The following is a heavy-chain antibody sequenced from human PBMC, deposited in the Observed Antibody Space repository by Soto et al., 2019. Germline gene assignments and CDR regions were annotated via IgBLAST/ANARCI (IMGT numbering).Heavy chain of an antibody. CDR1: GFTFSSHA. CDR3: AKDLQFSGWLSAQTFDY. J-gene: IGHJ4*02. V-gene: IGHV3-23*01. Sequence: EVQLLESGGGLVQPGGSLRLSCAVSGFTFSSHAMSWVRQAPGKGLECDSSITGSGDSTYYADSVKGRFTISRDKSKSTLYLQMNGLRAEDTAVYYCAKDLQFSGWLSAQTFDYWGQGTQVTVSS. D-gene: IGHD6-19*01. CDR2: ITGSGDST.